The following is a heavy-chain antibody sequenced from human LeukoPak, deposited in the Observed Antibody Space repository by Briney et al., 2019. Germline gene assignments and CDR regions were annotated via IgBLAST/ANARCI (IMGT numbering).Heavy chain of an antibody. Sequence: GGSLRLSCAVSGFTFSSYGMHWVRPAPGKGMEWVAVISSDGSNRYYADSVKGRFTISRDNSKNTLYLQMNSLRGEDTAVYYCAKDVRSYYDSSGYIYWGQGTLVTVSS. J-gene: IGHJ4*02. CDR1: GFTFSSYG. V-gene: IGHV3-30*18. CDR3: AKDVRSYYDSSGYIY. CDR2: ISSDGSNR. D-gene: IGHD3-22*01.